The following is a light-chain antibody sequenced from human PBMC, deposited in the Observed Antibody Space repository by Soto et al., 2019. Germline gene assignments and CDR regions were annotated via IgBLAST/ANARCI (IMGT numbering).Light chain of an antibody. J-gene: IGLJ2*01. CDR3: SSYTSTSPVL. Sequence: QSALTQPASVSGSPGQSITISCTGTSNDVGGYNSVPWYQQHPGKAPKLMIYSVSNRPSGVSNRFSGSKSGNTASLTISGLQAEDEADYYCSSYTSTSPVLFGGGTKLTVL. CDR2: SVS. CDR1: SNDVGGYNS. V-gene: IGLV2-14*01.